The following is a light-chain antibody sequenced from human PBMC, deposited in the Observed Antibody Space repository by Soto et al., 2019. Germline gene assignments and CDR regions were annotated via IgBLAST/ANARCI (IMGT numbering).Light chain of an antibody. V-gene: IGLV1-47*01. Sequence: QSVLTQPPSASGTPGQRVTISCSGSSSNIGSHNIYWYQQLPGTAPQLLIYKNNQRPSGVPDRFSGSKSGTSASLAISGLGSEDEADYYCAVWDDSLSGRVFGGGTKVAVL. CDR1: SSNIGSHN. CDR3: AVWDDSLSGRV. J-gene: IGLJ2*01. CDR2: KNN.